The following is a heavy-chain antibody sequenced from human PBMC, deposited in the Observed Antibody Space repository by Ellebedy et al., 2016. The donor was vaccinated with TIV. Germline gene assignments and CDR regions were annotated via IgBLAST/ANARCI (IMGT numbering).Heavy chain of an antibody. V-gene: IGHV4-30-4*01. J-gene: IGHJ4*02. CDR2: ISYSGRT. D-gene: IGHD3-22*01. CDR3: ARGDSSGYIFDN. Sequence: LRLSXTVSGDSISSGTYYWTWIRQPPGQGLEWIGYISYSGRTYHNPSLKSRLALSIDTSKNQFSLEVDSVTAADTAVYYCARGDSSGYIFDNWGQGTLDTVSS. CDR1: GDSISSGTYY.